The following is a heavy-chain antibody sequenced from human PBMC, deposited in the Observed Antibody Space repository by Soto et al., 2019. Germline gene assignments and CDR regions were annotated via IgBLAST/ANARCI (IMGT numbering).Heavy chain of an antibody. CDR3: ARETYYYDSSGYYSYFDY. CDR1: GGSISSGGYY. V-gene: IGHV4-31*03. J-gene: IGHJ4*02. D-gene: IGHD3-22*01. CDR2: IYYSGST. Sequence: SETLSLTCTVSGGSISSGGYYWSWIRQHPGKGMEWIGYIYYSGSTYYNPSLKSRVTISVDTSKNQFSLKLSSVTAADTAVYYCARETYYYDSSGYYSYFDYWGQGTLVTVSS.